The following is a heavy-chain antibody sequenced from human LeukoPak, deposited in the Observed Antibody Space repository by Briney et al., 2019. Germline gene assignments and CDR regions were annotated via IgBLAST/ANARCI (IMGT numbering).Heavy chain of an antibody. CDR3: ARDSGWYDYYYYMDV. J-gene: IGHJ6*03. CDR2: IRSKAYGGTT. CDR1: GFTFGDYA. Sequence: HPGGSLRLSCTASGFTFGDYAMSWVRQAPGKGLEWVGFIRSKAYGGTTEYAASVKGRFTMSRDDSKSIAYLQMNSLKTEDTAVYYCARDSGWYDYYYYMDVWGKGTTVTISS. D-gene: IGHD6-19*01. V-gene: IGHV3-49*04.